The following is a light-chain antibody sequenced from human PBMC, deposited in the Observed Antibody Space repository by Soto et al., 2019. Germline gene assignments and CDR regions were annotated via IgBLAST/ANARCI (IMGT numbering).Light chain of an antibody. Sequence: DIQMTQSPSSLSASVGDRATITCRASQSISTYLNWYQQKPGKAPELLIYSASSLQSGVPSRFSGSGTATDFTLTISSLQPEDVATYYCQQSYTTPYTFGQGTKLEIK. CDR1: QSISTY. V-gene: IGKV1-39*01. J-gene: IGKJ2*01. CDR2: SAS. CDR3: QQSYTTPYT.